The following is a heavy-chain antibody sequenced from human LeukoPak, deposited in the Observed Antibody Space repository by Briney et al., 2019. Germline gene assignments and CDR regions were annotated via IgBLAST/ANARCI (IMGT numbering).Heavy chain of an antibody. CDR3: ARGGTFGVDISDY. D-gene: IGHD3-3*01. Sequence: GGSLRLSCAVSGFTFSTYSMTWVRQAPGKGLEWVSSISSSSRNTYYADSVKGRFTISRDNAKNSLYLQMNSLRAEDTAVYYCARGGTFGVDISDYWGQGTLVTVAS. CDR2: ISSSSRNT. V-gene: IGHV3-21*01. J-gene: IGHJ4*02. CDR1: GFTFSTYS.